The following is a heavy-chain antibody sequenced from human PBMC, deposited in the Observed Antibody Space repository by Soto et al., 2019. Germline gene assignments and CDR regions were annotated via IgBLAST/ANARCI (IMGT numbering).Heavy chain of an antibody. CDR3: ARDSPYYYDSSGYLY. CDR1: GFTFSRYS. V-gene: IGHV3-48*02. J-gene: IGHJ4*02. CDR2: ISSSSSTI. Sequence: GGSLRLSCAASGFTFSRYSMNWVRQAPGKGLEWVSYISSSSSTIYYADSVKGRFTISRDNAKNSLYLQMNSLRDEDTAVYYCARDSPYYYDSSGYLYWGQGTLVTVSS. D-gene: IGHD3-22*01.